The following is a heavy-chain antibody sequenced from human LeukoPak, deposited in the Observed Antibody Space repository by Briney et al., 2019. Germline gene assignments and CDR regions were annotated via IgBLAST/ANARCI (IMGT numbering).Heavy chain of an antibody. Sequence: PGGSLRLSCAASGFTFSSYSMNWVRQAPGKGLEWVSYISSGSSTISYADSVRGRFTISRDNAKNSLYLEMNSLRAEDTAMYYRASPRGRVGSPAFDIWGQGTMVTVSS. CDR2: ISSGSSTI. CDR1: GFTFSSYS. D-gene: IGHD3-16*01. J-gene: IGHJ3*02. V-gene: IGHV3-48*01. CDR3: ASPRGRVGSPAFDI.